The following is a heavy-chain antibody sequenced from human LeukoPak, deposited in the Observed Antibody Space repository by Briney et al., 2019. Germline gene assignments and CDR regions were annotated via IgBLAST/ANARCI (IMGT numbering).Heavy chain of an antibody. CDR3: ARGSGSGINDY. D-gene: IGHD1-26*01. V-gene: IGHV1-2*02. CDR2: INPNSGGT. CDR1: VYTFTGYY. J-gene: IGHJ4*02. Sequence: GASVKVSCKASVYTFTGYYMHWVRPTPGQGLEWMGWINPNSGGTNYAQKFQGRVTMTRDTSISTAYMELSRRRSDDTAMYYCARGSGSGINDYWGQGTLVTVSS.